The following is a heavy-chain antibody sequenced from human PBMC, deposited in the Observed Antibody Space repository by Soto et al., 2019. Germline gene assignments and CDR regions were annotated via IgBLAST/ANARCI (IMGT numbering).Heavy chain of an antibody. D-gene: IGHD5-18*01. CDR3: ASGRGYSYGSFDY. J-gene: IGHJ4*02. CDR1: GGSISSYY. V-gene: IGHV4-59*01. Sequence: SETLSLTCTVSGGSISSYYWSWIRQPPWKGLEWIGYIYYSGSTNYNPSLKSRVTISVDTSKNQFSLKLSSVTAADTAVYYCASGRGYSYGSFDYWGQGTLVTVSS. CDR2: IYYSGST.